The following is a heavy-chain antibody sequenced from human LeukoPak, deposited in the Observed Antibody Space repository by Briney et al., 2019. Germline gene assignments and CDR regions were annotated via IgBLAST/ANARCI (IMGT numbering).Heavy chain of an antibody. CDR1: GGSISSYY. CDR2: IYYSGST. V-gene: IGHV4-59*01. CDR3: ARRLLPGAFDI. D-gene: IGHD3-22*01. J-gene: IGHJ3*02. Sequence: SETLSLTCTVSGGSISSYYWSWIRQPPGKGLEWIGYIYYSGSTNYNPSLKSRVTISVDTSKNQFSLKLSSVTAADTAVYYCARRLLPGAFDIWGQGTMVTVSS.